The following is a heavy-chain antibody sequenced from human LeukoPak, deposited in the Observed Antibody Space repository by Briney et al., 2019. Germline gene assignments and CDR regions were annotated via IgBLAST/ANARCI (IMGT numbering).Heavy chain of an antibody. CDR2: ISSSSSYI. CDR3: ARGGDIVARDFDP. J-gene: IGHJ5*02. Sequence: GGSLRLSCAASGFTFSSYGMHWVRQAPGKGLEWVSSISSSSSYIYYADSVKGRFTISRDNAKNSLYLQMNSLRAEDTAVYYCARGGDIVARDFDPWGQGTLVTVSS. V-gene: IGHV3-21*01. CDR1: GFTFSSYG. D-gene: IGHD5-12*01.